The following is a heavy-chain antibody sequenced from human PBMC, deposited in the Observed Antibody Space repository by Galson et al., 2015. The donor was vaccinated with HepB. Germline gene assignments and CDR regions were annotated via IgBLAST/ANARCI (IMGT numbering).Heavy chain of an antibody. Sequence: SVKVSCKASGFTFTSSAVQWVRQARGQRLEWIGWIVVGSGNTNYAQKFQERVTITRDMSTSTAYMELSSLRSEDTAVYYCAAGLWPRPYFDYWGQGTLVTVSS. CDR1: GFTFTSSA. V-gene: IGHV1-58*01. J-gene: IGHJ4*02. CDR2: IVVGSGNT. CDR3: AAGLWPRPYFDY. D-gene: IGHD4/OR15-4a*01.